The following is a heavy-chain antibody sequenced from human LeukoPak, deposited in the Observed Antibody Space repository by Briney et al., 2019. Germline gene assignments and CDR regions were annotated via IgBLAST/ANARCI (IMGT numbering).Heavy chain of an antibody. CDR2: ISWNSGAI. V-gene: IGHV3-9*01. CDR3: AKDFLSGYPIYGMDV. D-gene: IGHD3-22*01. Sequence: GGSLRLSCAASGFTFDDYAMHWVRQAPGKGLQWVSGISWNSGAIGYADSVKGRFTISRDNAKNSLCLQMNSLRAEDTALYYCAKDFLSGYPIYGMDVWGQGTTVTVSS. J-gene: IGHJ6*02. CDR1: GFTFDDYA.